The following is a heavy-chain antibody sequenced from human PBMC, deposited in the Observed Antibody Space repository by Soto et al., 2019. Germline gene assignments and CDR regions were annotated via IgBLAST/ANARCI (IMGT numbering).Heavy chain of an antibody. CDR1: GFTFSSYG. CDR3: ARPLYSSGYPGPSSVLDY. J-gene: IGHJ4*02. CDR2: IWYDGSNK. D-gene: IGHD3-22*01. Sequence: PGGSLRLSCAASGFTFSSYGMHWVRQAPGKGLEWVAVIWYDGSNKYYAASVKGRCSISRDNSKNTLYLQMNSLRAEDTAVYYCARPLYSSGYPGPSSVLDYWGQGTLVTVAS. V-gene: IGHV3-33*01.